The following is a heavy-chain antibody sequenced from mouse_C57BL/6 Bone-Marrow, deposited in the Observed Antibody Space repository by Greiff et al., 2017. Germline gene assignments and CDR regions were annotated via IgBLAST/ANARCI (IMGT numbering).Heavy chain of an antibody. J-gene: IGHJ4*01. D-gene: IGHD1-1*01. CDR3: ARCYYGSTQLARDY. Sequence: QVQLQQPGAELVMPGASVKLSCKASGYTFTSYWMHWVKQRPGQGLEWIGEIDPSDSYTNYNQKFKGKSTLTVDKSSSTAYMQLSSLTSEDSAVYYCARCYYGSTQLARDYWGQGTSVTVSS. CDR1: GYTFTSYW. CDR2: IDPSDSYT. V-gene: IGHV1-69*01.